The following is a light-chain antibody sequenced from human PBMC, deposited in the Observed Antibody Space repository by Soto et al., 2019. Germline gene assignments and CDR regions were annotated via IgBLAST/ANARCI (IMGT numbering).Light chain of an antibody. V-gene: IGKV3-20*01. CDR3: QQYGSSSLT. Sequence: EIVLTQSPATLSLSPGERATLSCRASQSVSSSYLAWYQQKPGQAPRLLIYGASSRATGIPDRFSGSGSGTDFTLTISRLEPEDFAVYYCQQYGSSSLTFGGGTKV. CDR1: QSVSSSY. J-gene: IGKJ4*01. CDR2: GAS.